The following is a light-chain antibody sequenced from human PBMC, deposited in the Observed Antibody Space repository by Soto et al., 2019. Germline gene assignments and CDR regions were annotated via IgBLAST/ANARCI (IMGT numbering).Light chain of an antibody. CDR2: DAS. CDR3: QQYNSYSPWT. CDR1: QSVTTN. Sequence: EVVMTQSPATLSVSPGERVTFSCRASQSVTTNLAWYQHKPGQSPRLLISDASTGASGIPPRFSGSGSGTEFTLTIDRLQSADFAVYYCQQYNSYSPWTFGQGTKVEIK. V-gene: IGKV3-15*01. J-gene: IGKJ1*01.